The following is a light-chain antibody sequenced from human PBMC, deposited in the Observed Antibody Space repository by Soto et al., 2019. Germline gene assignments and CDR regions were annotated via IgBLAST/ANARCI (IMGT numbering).Light chain of an antibody. CDR1: ALPRQY. CDR2: KDS. J-gene: IGLJ2*01. V-gene: IGLV3-25*03. CDR3: QSADSRGTYSAI. Sequence: SYELTQSPSVSASPGQTARITCSGDALPRQYVYWYQQRPGQAPMLVISKDSERPSGIPERFSGSSSGTTATLTISGVQAEDEADYYCQSADSRGTYSAIFGGGTKLTVL.